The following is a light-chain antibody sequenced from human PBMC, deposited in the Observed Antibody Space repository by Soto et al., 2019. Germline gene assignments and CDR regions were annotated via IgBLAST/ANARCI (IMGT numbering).Light chain of an antibody. V-gene: IGKV3-20*01. CDR2: GAS. CDR3: QQYSSSPLT. Sequence: DIVLTQSPVTRSLSPIGLATLPCRASQSVSSSYLAWYQQKPGQAPRLLIYGASNRATGIPDRFSGSGSGTEFTLTISRLEPEDFAVYYCQQYSSSPLTFGGGTKVDIK. J-gene: IGKJ4*01. CDR1: QSVSSSY.